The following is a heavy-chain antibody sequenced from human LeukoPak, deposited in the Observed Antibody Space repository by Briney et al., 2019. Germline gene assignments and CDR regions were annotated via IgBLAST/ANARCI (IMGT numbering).Heavy chain of an antibody. J-gene: IGHJ4*02. V-gene: IGHV3-7*01. D-gene: IGHD6-13*01. CDR1: GFTFSSYG. Sequence: GGSLRLSCAASGFTFSSYGMSWVRKAPGRGLEWVANIRQDGSEKNYVDSVKGRFTISRDNAKNSLYLQMNSLRVEDTAVYYCARDKMQQSTEGSNFDHWGQGTLVTVSS. CDR2: IRQDGSEK. CDR3: ARDKMQQSTEGSNFDH.